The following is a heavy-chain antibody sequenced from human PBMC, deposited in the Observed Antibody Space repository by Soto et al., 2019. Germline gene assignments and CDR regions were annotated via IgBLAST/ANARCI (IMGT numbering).Heavy chain of an antibody. CDR3: ARVVAVAGSDNWFDP. CDR2: IYYSGST. J-gene: IGHJ5*02. V-gene: IGHV4-59*01. CDR1: GGSISSYY. Sequence: QVQLQESGPGLVKPSETLSLTCTVSGGSISSYYWSWIRQPPGKGLEWIGYIYYSGSTNYNPSLKRRVTKSVDTSKNQFSLKLSAVTAADTAVYYCARVVAVAGSDNWFDPWGQGTLVTVSS. D-gene: IGHD6-19*01.